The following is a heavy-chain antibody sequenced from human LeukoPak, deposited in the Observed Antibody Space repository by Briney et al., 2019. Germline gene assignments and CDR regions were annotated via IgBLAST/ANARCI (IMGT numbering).Heavy chain of an antibody. D-gene: IGHD6-19*01. V-gene: IGHV1-2*06. Sequence: ASVKGSCKASGYTFTGYYMHWVRQAPGQGLEWIGRINPNSGGTNYAQKFQGRVTMTRDTSISTAYMELSRLRSDDTAVYYCARSPFRSGWYTGDYWGQGTLVTVSS. CDR3: ARSPFRSGWYTGDY. CDR1: GYTFTGYY. J-gene: IGHJ4*02. CDR2: INPNSGGT.